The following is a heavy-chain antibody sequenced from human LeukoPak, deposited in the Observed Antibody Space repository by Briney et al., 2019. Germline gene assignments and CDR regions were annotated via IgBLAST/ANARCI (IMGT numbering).Heavy chain of an antibody. CDR3: ARGPDYDFWSGYPY. V-gene: IGHV4-34*01. Sequence: NSSETLSLTCAVYGGSFSGYYWSWIRQPPGKGLEWIGEINHSGSTNYNPSLKSRVTISVDTSKNQFSLKLSSVTAADTAVYYCARGPDYDFWSGYPYWGQGTLVTVSS. CDR2: INHSGST. J-gene: IGHJ4*02. D-gene: IGHD3-3*01. CDR1: GGSFSGYY.